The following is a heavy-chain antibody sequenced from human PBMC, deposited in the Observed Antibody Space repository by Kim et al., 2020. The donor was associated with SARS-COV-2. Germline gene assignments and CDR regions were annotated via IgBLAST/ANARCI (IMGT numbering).Heavy chain of an antibody. CDR3: AGHGGSSS. V-gene: IGHV3-23*01. CDR1: GFTFSSNS. Sequence: GGSLRLSCAASGFTFSSNSLSWFRQGPGKELEWVSDIRDDGTTYYADSVKGRFTISRDNSGNTAYLQMNSLRAEDTAVYYCAGHGGSSSCGLGTLVTVSS. D-gene: IGHD3-16*01. CDR2: IRDDGTT. J-gene: IGHJ5*02.